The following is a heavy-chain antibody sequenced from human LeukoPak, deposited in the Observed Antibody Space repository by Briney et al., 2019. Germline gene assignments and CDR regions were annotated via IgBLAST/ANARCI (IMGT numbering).Heavy chain of an antibody. J-gene: IGHJ5*02. CDR2: MVVGSGST. Sequence: SVKVSCKASGFTFSTSVMHWVRPTRGQRREWIGWMVVGSGSTKYAQDFQGRVTLTSDMSTNSAYMEVSSLTSEDTATYYCAAELKVGDIYFDPWGQGTLVTVSS. CDR1: GFTFSTSV. D-gene: IGHD3-3*01. CDR3: AAELKVGDIYFDP. V-gene: IGHV1-58*02.